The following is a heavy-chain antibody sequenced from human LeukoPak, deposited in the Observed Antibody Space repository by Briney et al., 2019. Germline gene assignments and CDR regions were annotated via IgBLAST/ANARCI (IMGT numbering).Heavy chain of an antibody. CDR3: ARERSYGLHFDY. J-gene: IGHJ4*02. CDR1: GGSISSGSYY. Sequence: SQTLSLTXTVSGGSISSGSYYWSWIRQPAGKGLEWIGRIYTSGSTNYNPSLKSRVTISVDTSKNQFSLKLSSVTAADTAVYYCARERSYGLHFDYWGQGTLVTVSS. V-gene: IGHV4-61*02. CDR2: IYTSGST. D-gene: IGHD5-18*01.